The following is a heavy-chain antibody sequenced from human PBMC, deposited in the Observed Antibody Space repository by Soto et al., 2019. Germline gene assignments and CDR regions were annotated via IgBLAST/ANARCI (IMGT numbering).Heavy chain of an antibody. CDR3: ARLAYCGGDCYPIDY. CDR2: IYYSGST. V-gene: IGHV4-59*01. CDR1: GGSISSFY. J-gene: IGHJ4*02. Sequence: SETLSLTCTVSGGSISSFYWHWFRQPPGKGLEWIGYIYYSGSTNYNPSLKSRVTISLDTSKNQFSLKLSSVTAADTAIYYCARLAYCGGDCYPIDYWGQGTLVTVS. D-gene: IGHD2-21*02.